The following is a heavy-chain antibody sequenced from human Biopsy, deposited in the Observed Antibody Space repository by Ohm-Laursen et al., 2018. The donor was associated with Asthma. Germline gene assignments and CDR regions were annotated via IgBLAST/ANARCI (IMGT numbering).Heavy chain of an antibody. V-gene: IGHV1-3*04. CDR1: GYNFISFA. J-gene: IGHJ3*01. CDR2: VNTGNGDT. Sequence: ASVTASCHASGYNFISFAIHWVRQAPGQRLEWMSWVNTGNGDTKYSQKFQGRVTITRDTSASTAYMELRSLRSEDTATYYCARTYYDFLTGQVKDVFGVWGQGTMVTVSS. D-gene: IGHD3-9*01. CDR3: ARTYYDFLTGQVKDVFGV.